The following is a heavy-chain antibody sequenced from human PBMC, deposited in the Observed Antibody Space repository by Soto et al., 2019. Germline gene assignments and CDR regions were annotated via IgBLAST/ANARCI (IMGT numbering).Heavy chain of an antibody. J-gene: IGHJ4*02. V-gene: IGHV1-18*01. CDR2: ISAHNGNT. Sequence: QVHLVQSGXXXXKXGXSVKVSCQGSGYAFTTYGITWVRXAPGQGLEWMGWISAHNGNTNYAQKLQGRVTVTRDTSTSTAYMELRSLRYDDTAVYYCARGRYGDYWGQGALVTVSS. CDR1: GYAFTTYG. CDR3: ARGRYGDY. D-gene: IGHD1-1*01.